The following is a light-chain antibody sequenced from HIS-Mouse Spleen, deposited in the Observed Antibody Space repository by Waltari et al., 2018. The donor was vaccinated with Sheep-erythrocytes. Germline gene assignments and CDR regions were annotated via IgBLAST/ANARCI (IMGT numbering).Light chain of an antibody. CDR1: SNACGGYNH. CDR2: DVS. J-gene: IGLJ2*01. CDR3: QAWDSSTVV. Sequence: QSALTQPRSVSGSPGQSVTISCTGTSNACGGYNHVSWYQQHPGKAPKLMIYDVSKRPSGVPDRFSGSKSGNTATLTISGTQAMDEADYYCQAWDSSTVVFGGGTKLTVL. V-gene: IGLV2-11*01.